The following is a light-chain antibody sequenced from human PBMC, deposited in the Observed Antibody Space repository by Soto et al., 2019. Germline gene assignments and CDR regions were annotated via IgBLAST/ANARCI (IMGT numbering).Light chain of an antibody. CDR1: QTISSW. CDR3: QQSYSTSWT. Sequence: DIQVTQSPSTLSGSVGDRVSITCRASQTISSWLAWYQQKPGKAPKLLIYKASTLKSGVPSRFSGSGSGTDFTLTISSLQPEDFATYYCQQSYSTSWTFGQGTKVDIK. CDR2: KAS. J-gene: IGKJ1*01. V-gene: IGKV1-5*03.